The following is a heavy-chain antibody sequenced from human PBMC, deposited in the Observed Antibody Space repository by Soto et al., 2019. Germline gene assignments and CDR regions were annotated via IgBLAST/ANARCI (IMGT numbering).Heavy chain of an antibody. CDR3: AKTTAFSIGANSFYYFYGMDV. J-gene: IGHJ6*02. CDR1: DGSIRSLGSY. CDR2: VNHSGST. V-gene: IGHV4-39*07. Sequence: ELLCLTCSVADGSIRSLGSYRGRKSQPPGKGLEWIVKVNHSGSTYNNPSLKSRLTVSVDTSKNQISLRLSSVTAADTAIYYCAKTTAFSIGANSFYYFYGMDVWGPGTTVTVSS. D-gene: IGHD3-3*01.